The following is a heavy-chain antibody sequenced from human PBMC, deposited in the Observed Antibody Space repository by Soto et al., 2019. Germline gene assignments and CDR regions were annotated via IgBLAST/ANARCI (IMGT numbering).Heavy chain of an antibody. CDR1: GGCLNSSS. Sequence: PSETMSLTCTVSGGCLNSSSWSWIRQPPGKGLEWIGFICYSGSTKYNPSLESRVTMSVDPSKNYFSLKVSSVTAADAAVYYCARGAYYVSPWGHGTLVTVSS. V-gene: IGHV4-59*01. CDR3: ARGAYYVSP. CDR2: ICYSGST. J-gene: IGHJ5*02. D-gene: IGHD3-16*01.